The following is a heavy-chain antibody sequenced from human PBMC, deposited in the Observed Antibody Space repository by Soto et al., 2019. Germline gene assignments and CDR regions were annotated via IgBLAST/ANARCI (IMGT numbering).Heavy chain of an antibody. V-gene: IGHV1-18*01. Sequence: QVQLVQSGADVKKPGASVKVSCKSSVYTFTSYDISWVRQASGQGLEWMRWISTYNGNTKYAQKFQGRFTMTTDTSTSTAYMELRSLRSDDTDVYFCARECHPIDYCEQVTLVTVSS. CDR2: ISTYNGNT. CDR1: VYTFTSYD. J-gene: IGHJ4*02. CDR3: ARECHPIDY.